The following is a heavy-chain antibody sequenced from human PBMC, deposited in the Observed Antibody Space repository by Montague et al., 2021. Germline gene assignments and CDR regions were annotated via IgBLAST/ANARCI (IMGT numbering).Heavy chain of an antibody. J-gene: IGHJ6*02. V-gene: IGHV4-34*01. CDR2: IHHRGSIYYDPTT. CDR1: GGSFNAYY. D-gene: IGHD3-10*01. Sequence: SESLSLTCAVYGGSFNAYYWSWIRQSPGKGLEWIGEIHHRGSIYYDPTTDYNPSLQRRVTRAVDASKNQFSLRLRSVTAADTAVYYCARHSAGFESYYTGLDVWGRGTPVIVSS. CDR3: ARHSAGFESYYTGLDV.